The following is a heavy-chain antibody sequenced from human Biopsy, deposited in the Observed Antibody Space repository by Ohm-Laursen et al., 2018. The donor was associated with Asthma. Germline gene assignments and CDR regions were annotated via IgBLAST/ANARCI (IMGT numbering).Heavy chain of an antibody. V-gene: IGHV4-30-4*02. CDR1: GGYTGSSDHH. J-gene: IGHJ6*02. CDR2: VFWSGST. CDR3: ARVVSYGEIYFGIDV. D-gene: IGHD4-23*01. Sequence: SDTLSLTCRVSGGYTGSSDHHWAWIRQAPGKGLEWIGFVFWSGSTHYSRSLERRVSISIDTATNEFSMKLWSVTPADTAVYFCARVVSYGEIYFGIDVWGPGNTVVVS.